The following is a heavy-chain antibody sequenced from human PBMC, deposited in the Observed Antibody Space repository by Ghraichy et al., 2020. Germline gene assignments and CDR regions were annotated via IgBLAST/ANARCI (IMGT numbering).Heavy chain of an antibody. CDR1: GGSISSSSYY. CDR3: AMRYYDFWSGYASFDL. J-gene: IGHJ3*01. Sequence: SQTLSLTCTVSGGSISSSSYYWVWIRQPPGKGLEWIGTMYYSGSTSYKSSLKSRVTISVDTSKNQFSLKLTSVTAADTAVYYCAMRYYDFWSGYASFDLWGQGTMFTVSS. D-gene: IGHD3-3*01. V-gene: IGHV4-39*01. CDR2: MYYSGST.